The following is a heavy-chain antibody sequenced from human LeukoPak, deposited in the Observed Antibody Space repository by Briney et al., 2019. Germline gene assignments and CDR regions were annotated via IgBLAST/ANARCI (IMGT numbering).Heavy chain of an antibody. CDR2: ISSSGRTI. D-gene: IGHD2-15*01. CDR1: GFTFNNYQ. V-gene: IGHV3-48*03. J-gene: IGHJ1*01. Sequence: PGGSLRLSCAASGFTFNNYQMNWVRQAPGKGLECISYISSSGRTIYYADSLKGRFTVSRDNAKNSLYLRMNNLRAEDTAVYYCARGETRIVYWGQGTLVTVSS. CDR3: ARGETRIVY.